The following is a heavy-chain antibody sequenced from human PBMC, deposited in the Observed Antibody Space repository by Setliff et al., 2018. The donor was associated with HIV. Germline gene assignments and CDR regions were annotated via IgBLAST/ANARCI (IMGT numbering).Heavy chain of an antibody. CDR2: GHHSGHT. J-gene: IGHJ3*01. D-gene: IGHD1-26*01. Sequence: LSLTCTVSGVSITSHYWNWIRQSPGKGLEWIGFGHHSGHTRQNPSLASRVTISVDMSKNQFSLKLNSLSAADTAVYYCARWESTQKAFNPWGHGTMVTVSS. CDR3: ARWESTQKAFNP. V-gene: IGHV4-4*09. CDR1: GVSITSHY.